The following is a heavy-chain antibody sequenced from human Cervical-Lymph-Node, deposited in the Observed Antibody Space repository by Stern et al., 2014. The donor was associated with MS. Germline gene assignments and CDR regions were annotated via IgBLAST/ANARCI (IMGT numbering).Heavy chain of an antibody. Sequence: QVQLQESGPGLLRPSETLSLTCTVSGASITRYYWSWIRQPPEKGLEWIGYIYYSGTTNYNASLKGRVAISIDTSKTQFSLRLSSVTAADTAVYYCARATDLWGQGTLVTVSS. V-gene: IGHV4-59*01. CDR2: IYYSGTT. J-gene: IGHJ5*02. CDR3: ARATDL. CDR1: GASITRYY.